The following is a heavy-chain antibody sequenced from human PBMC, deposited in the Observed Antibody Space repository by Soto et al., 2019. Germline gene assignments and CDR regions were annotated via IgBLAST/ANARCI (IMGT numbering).Heavy chain of an antibody. CDR1: GFTFSDYY. CDR2: ISSSGSTI. V-gene: IGHV3-11*01. Sequence: QVQLVESGGGLVKPGGSLRLSCAASGFTFSDYYMSWIRQAPGKGLEWVSYISSSGSTIYYADSVKGRFTISRDNAKNSLFLHINSLRAEDTAVYYCARARVDIVAAIDYWGQGTLVTVSS. D-gene: IGHD5-12*01. J-gene: IGHJ4*02. CDR3: ARARVDIVAAIDY.